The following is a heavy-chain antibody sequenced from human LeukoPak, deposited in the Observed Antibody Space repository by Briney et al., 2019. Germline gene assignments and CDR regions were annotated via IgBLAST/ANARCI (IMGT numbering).Heavy chain of an antibody. CDR1: GFTFSGSA. J-gene: IGHJ6*02. Sequence: GGSLKLSCAASGFTFSGSAMHWVRQASGKGLEWVGRIRSKANSYATAYAASVKGRFTISRDDSKNTAYLQMNSLKTEDTAVYYCTAELRFLELDTDQRDYYYGMDVWGQGTTVTVS. CDR3: TAELRFLELDTDQRDYYYGMDV. D-gene: IGHD3-3*01. V-gene: IGHV3-73*01. CDR2: IRSKANSYAT.